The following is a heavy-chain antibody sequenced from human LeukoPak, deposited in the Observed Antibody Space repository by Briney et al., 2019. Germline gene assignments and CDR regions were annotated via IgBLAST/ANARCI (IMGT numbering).Heavy chain of an antibody. CDR1: GFTFGDYA. V-gene: IGHV3-49*03. J-gene: IGHJ4*02. D-gene: IGHD1-1*01. CDR2: IRSKAYGGTT. Sequence: PGGSLRLSCTASGFTFGDYAMSWFRQAPGKGLEWVGFIRSKAYGGTTEYAASVKGRFTISRDDSKSIAYLQMNSLKTEDTAVYYCTRDLFSYPTRLYYFDYWGQGTLVTVSS. CDR3: TRDLFSYPTRLYYFDY.